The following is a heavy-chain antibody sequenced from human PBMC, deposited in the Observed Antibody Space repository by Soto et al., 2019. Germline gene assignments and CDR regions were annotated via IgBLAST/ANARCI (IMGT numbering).Heavy chain of an antibody. V-gene: IGHV1-18*01. J-gene: IGHJ4*02. CDR1: GYTFTSYG. Sequence: XSVKVSCKASGYTFTSYGISWVRHSPGQGLEWMGWISAYNGNTNYAQKLQGRVTMTTDTSTSTAYMELRSLRSDDTAVYYCARGASRYSSGWYLYWGQGTLVTVSS. CDR3: ARGASRYSSGWYLY. CDR2: ISAYNGNT. D-gene: IGHD6-19*01.